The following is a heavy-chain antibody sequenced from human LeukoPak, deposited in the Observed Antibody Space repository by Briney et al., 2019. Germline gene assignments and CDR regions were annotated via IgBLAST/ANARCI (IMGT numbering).Heavy chain of an antibody. CDR1: GGSISSSSNY. Sequence: SETLSLTCRVSGGSISSSSNYWGWLRQPPGKGLEWLGSIYYSGSTTYNPSLKSRVTISVDTSKNQFSLKLRSVTAADTAVYYCARGVSVGVTALVYWGQGTLVTVSS. CDR3: ARGVSVGVTALVY. D-gene: IGHD2-21*02. V-gene: IGHV4-39*07. CDR2: IYYSGST. J-gene: IGHJ4*02.